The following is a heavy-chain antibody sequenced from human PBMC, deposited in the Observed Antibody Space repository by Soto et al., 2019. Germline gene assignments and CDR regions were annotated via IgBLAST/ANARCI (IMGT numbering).Heavy chain of an antibody. V-gene: IGHV1-8*01. J-gene: IGHJ3*01. D-gene: IGHD2-21*02. CDR3: ARVSFLAPVTGAEVFDF. CDR1: GYSFTSYD. CDR2: VNRNSGDT. Sequence: QVQLVQSGAEVKKPGASVKVSCKASGYSFTSYDMNWVRQAPGQGLEWMGWVNRNSGDTDYAQKFQDRVTMTTDTSISTAYMELSSLRSEDTAVYYCARVSFLAPVTGAEVFDFWGQGTKVTVSS.